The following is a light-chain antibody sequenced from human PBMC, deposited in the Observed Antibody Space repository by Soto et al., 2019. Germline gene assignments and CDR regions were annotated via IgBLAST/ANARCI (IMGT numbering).Light chain of an antibody. CDR1: SSDIGAFTF. Sequence: QSALTQPASVSGSPGQSITISCTGTSSDIGAFTFVSWYQQHPGKVPKLMIFDVNRRPSGVSDRFSGSKSGNTASLTISGLHAEDDGDYYCSSYTSSSTHVFGSGTKLTVL. V-gene: IGLV2-14*03. J-gene: IGLJ1*01. CDR2: DVN. CDR3: SSYTSSSTHV.